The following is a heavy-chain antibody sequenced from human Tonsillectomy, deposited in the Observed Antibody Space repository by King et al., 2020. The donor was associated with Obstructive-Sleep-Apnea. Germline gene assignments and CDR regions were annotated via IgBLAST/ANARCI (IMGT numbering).Heavy chain of an antibody. CDR1: GFTFSDYF. V-gene: IGHV3-11*06. D-gene: IGHD5/OR15-5a*01. Sequence: QVQLVESGGGLVKPGGSLRLSCAASGFTFSDYFMSWIRQAPGKGLEWGSYISGSSSFTNYADSVKGRFTISRDNAKNSLYLQMNSLRAEDTAVYYCASLRKRYSVYDDPGDYWGQGTLVTVSS. CDR2: ISGSSSFT. CDR3: ASLRKRYSVYDDPGDY. J-gene: IGHJ4*02.